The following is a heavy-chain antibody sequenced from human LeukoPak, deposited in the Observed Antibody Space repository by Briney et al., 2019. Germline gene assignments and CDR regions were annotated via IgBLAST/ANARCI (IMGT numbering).Heavy chain of an antibody. CDR1: GFTFSDSA. D-gene: IGHD4-23*01. V-gene: IGHV3-73*01. J-gene: IGHJ4*02. CDR2: IRSKGNSYAT. Sequence: GGSLKLSCAASGFTFSDSAVHWVRQASGKGLEWVGRIRSKGNSYATAYAESVKGRFTVSRDDSKNTAFLQMNSLKTEDTALYYCTRLREAPTVVTPFDLWGQGTLVTVSS. CDR3: TRLREAPTVVTPFDL.